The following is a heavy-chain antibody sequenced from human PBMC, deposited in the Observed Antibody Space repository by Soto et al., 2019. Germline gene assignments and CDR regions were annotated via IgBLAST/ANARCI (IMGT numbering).Heavy chain of an antibody. CDR1: GYTFTSYG. J-gene: IGHJ3*02. CDR2: ISAYNGNT. V-gene: IGHV1-18*01. D-gene: IGHD2-15*01. CDR3: ARDFQDIVVVVAATRLGAHDAFDI. Sequence: QVQLVQSGAEVKKPGASVKVSCKASGYTFTSYGISWVRQAPGQGLEWMGWISAYNGNTNYEQKLQGRVPMTTDTSTSTAYMELRRLRSADTAVYYCARDFQDIVVVVAATRLGAHDAFDIWGQGTMVTVSS.